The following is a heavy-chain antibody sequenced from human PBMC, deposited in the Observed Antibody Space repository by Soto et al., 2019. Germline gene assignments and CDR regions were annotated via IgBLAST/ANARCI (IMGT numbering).Heavy chain of an antibody. V-gene: IGHV4-39*01. J-gene: IGHJ4*02. CDR1: GGSISISNYY. D-gene: IGHD6-13*01. CDR2: IYYTGTT. CDR3: ARFISTAADY. Sequence: SETLSLTCTVSGGSISISNYYWGWVRQPPGKGLERIGSIYYTGTTYYNPSLKSRVSISVDTSKNQFSLKLTSVTAADTAVYYCARFISTAADYWGQGTLVTVSS.